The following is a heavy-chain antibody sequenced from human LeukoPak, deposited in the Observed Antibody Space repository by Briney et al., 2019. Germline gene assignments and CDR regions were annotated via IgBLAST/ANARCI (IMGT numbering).Heavy chain of an antibody. CDR3: ASLCGSASDY. D-gene: IGHD6-25*01. Sequence: PGGSLRLSCAASGFTVGNNYMSWVRQAPGKGLEWVSGIYSDGNTYCADSVKGRFTISRDNSRDIVYLQMKSLRAEDTAVYYCASLCGSASDYWGQGTLVTVSS. CDR2: IYSDGNT. V-gene: IGHV3-66*01. J-gene: IGHJ4*02. CDR1: GFTVGNNY.